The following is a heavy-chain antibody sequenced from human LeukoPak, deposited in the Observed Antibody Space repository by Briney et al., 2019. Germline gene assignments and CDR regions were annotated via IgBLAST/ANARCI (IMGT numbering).Heavy chain of an antibody. V-gene: IGHV3-21*01. Sequence: GGSLRLSCAASGFTFSSYSMNWVRQAPGKGLEWVSSISSSSSYIYYADSVKGRFTISRDNAKNSLYLQMNGLRAEDTAVYYCARDRFITMVREPNWFDPWGQGTLVTVSS. J-gene: IGHJ5*02. CDR3: ARDRFITMVREPNWFDP. D-gene: IGHD3-10*01. CDR1: GFTFSSYS. CDR2: ISSSSSYI.